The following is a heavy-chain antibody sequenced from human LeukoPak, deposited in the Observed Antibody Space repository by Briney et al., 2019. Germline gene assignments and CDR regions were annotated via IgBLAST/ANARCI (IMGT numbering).Heavy chain of an antibody. Sequence: GGSLRLSCAASGFTFSSYEMNWVRQAPGKGLEWVSYISSSGSTIYYADSVKGRFTISRDNAKNSLYLQMNSLRAEDTAVYYCARDQNSWYWGSGATLDYWGQGTLVTVSS. J-gene: IGHJ4*02. CDR1: GFTFSSYE. CDR2: ISSSGSTI. D-gene: IGHD6-13*01. CDR3: ARDQNSWYWGSGATLDY. V-gene: IGHV3-48*03.